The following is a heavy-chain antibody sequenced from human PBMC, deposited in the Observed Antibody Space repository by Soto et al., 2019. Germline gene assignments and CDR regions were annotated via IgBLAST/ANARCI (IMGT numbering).Heavy chain of an antibody. CDR2: IYWDDDH. CDR3: AHRLVYDAFDF. V-gene: IGHV2-5*02. Sequence: QITLKESGPTLVNPTQTLTLTCSFSGFSLSTNGVAVGWIRQPPGKPLEWLGTIYWDDDHRHSPPLKRRLTITRDTSKNQVVLTMTNMDPVDTATYYCAHRLVYDAFDFWGQGTMVTVSS. J-gene: IGHJ3*01. CDR1: GFSLSTNGVA.